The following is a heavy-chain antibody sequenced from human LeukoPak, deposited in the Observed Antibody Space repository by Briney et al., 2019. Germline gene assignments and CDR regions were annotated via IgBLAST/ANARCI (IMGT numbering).Heavy chain of an antibody. J-gene: IGHJ6*02. CDR2: IYYSGST. V-gene: IGHV4-39*01. Sequence: SETLSLTCTVSGGSISSSSYYWGWLRQPPGKGLEWIGSIYYSGSTYYNPSLKSRVTISVDTSKNQFSLKLSSVTAADTAVYYCASLPTTVTTDYYYYYGMDVWGQGTTVTVSS. CDR3: ASLPTTVTTDYYYYYGMDV. CDR1: GGSISSSSYY. D-gene: IGHD4-4*01.